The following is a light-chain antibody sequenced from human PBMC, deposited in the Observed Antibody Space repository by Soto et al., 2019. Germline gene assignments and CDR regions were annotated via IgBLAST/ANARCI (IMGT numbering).Light chain of an antibody. V-gene: IGKV3-11*01. CDR2: DAS. CDR3: HQRSNWPLT. Sequence: EMSLTQSPATLYLSPGERATLSCRASESVSSYLAWFQQRPGQAPRLLIYDASNRATGTPARFSGSGSGTDFTLTISSLEPEDFAVYYCHQRSNWPLTFGGGTKVDIK. CDR1: ESVSSY. J-gene: IGKJ4*01.